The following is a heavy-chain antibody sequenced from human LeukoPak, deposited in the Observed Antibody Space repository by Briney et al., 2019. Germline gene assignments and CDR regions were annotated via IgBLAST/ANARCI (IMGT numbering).Heavy chain of an antibody. J-gene: IGHJ4*02. CDR1: GYSFTSYW. V-gene: IGHV5-51*01. D-gene: IGHD2-2*01. CDR2: IYPGDSDT. Sequence: GESLQISCKGSGYSFTSYWIGWVRQMPGKGLEWMGIIYPGDSDTRYSPSFQGQVTISVDKSISTAYLQWSSLKASDTAIYYCAKIDRQYCSRSSCYALDYWGQGTQVTVSS. CDR3: AKIDRQYCSRSSCYALDY.